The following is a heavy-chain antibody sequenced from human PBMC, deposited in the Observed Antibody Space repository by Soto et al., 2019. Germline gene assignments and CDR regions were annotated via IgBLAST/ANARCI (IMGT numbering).Heavy chain of an antibody. CDR1: GGSISSGGY. CDR2: IYGSGIT. CDR3: ARDRGSYGIDV. J-gene: IGHJ6*02. V-gene: IGHV4-31*03. Sequence: QVQLQESGPGLVKPSETLSLTCTVSGGSISSGGYWTWVRQRPGKGLEWIGYIYGSGITYYSPSLVRRGSISMDTSKNQFSLKMTAVTAADTAVYFGARDRGSYGIDVWGQGTKVTVSS.